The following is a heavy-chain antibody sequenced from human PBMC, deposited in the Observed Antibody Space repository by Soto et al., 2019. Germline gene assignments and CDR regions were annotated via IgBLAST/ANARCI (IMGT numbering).Heavy chain of an antibody. V-gene: IGHV4-59*01. CDR3: AREKDIILGGYAIGY. Sequence: QVQLQESGPRLMKPSETLSLTCSVSDSSLSPYYWTCFRHAPGEGLEWIGDLLYRGTATYNPALQVRVTISLDTSKKQVSLQLSSVSAADTAVYYCAREKDIILGGYAIGYWGPGTLVTVSS. CDR2: LLYRGTA. D-gene: IGHD2-15*01. J-gene: IGHJ3*01. CDR1: DSSLSPYY.